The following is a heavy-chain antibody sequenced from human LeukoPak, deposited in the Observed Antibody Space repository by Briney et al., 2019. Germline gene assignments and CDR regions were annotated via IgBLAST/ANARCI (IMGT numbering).Heavy chain of an antibody. Sequence: GGSLRLSCAASGFTFSSYAMSWVRQAPGKGLEWVSAISGSGGSTYYADSVKGRFTISRDNSKNTLYLQMNSLRAEDTAVYYCAKEAYYDILSGSEAEGFMDVWGKGTAVIVS. J-gene: IGHJ6*03. CDR1: GFTFSSYA. CDR2: ISGSGGST. V-gene: IGHV3-23*01. CDR3: AKEAYYDILSGSEAEGFMDV. D-gene: IGHD3-9*01.